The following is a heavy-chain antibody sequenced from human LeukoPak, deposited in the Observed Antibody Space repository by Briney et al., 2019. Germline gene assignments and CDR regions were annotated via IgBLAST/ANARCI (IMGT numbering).Heavy chain of an antibody. CDR1: GFTFSSYA. J-gene: IGHJ4*02. V-gene: IGHV3-30-3*01. CDR2: ISYDGSNK. D-gene: IGHD3-22*01. Sequence: PGRSLRLSCAASGFTFSSYAMHWVRQAPGKGLEWVAVISYDGSNKYYADSVKGRFTISRDNSKNTLYLQMNSLGAEDTAVYYCARTDSGYYQYWGQGTLVTVPS. CDR3: ARTDSGYYQY.